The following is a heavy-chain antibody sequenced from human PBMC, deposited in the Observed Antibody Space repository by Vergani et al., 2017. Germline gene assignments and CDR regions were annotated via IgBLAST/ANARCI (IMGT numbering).Heavy chain of an antibody. J-gene: IGHJ3*02. CDR2: INHSGST. V-gene: IGHV4-34*01. CDR3: ARVPATMAWGAFDI. Sequence: QVQLQQWGAGLLKPSETLSLTCAVYGGSFSGYYWSWIRQPPGKGLEWIGEINHSGSTNYNPSLKSRVTISVDTSKNQFSLKLSSVTAADTAVYYCARVPATMAWGAFDIWGQGTMVTVSS. D-gene: IGHD5-24*01. CDR1: GGSFSGYY.